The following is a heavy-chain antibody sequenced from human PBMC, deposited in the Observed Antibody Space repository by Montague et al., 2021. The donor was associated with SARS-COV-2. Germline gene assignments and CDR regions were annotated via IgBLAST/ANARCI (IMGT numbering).Heavy chain of an antibody. CDR2: IYYTGST. Sequence: SETLSLTCTVSGGSISSSSYYWGWIRQPPGKGLEWIGSIYYTGSTYHNPSLKSRATISVDTSKNQFSLKLSSVTAADTAVYYCARDTRIAMLVVVTRYGLDVWGQGTTVTVSS. D-gene: IGHD3-22*01. CDR1: GGSISSSSYY. J-gene: IGHJ6*02. V-gene: IGHV4-39*07. CDR3: ARDTRIAMLVVVTRYGLDV.